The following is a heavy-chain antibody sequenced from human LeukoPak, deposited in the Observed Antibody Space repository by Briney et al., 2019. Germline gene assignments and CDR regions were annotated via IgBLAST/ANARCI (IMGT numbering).Heavy chain of an antibody. CDR2: MSYDGSNT. Sequence: PGRSLRLSCAASGFTFSSYAMHWVRQAPGKGLEWVAVMSYDGSNTYYADSVKGRFTISRDNSKNTLYLQMNSLRAEDTAVYYCARDRGFDGGTYYDFWSGYNRYYYYGMDVWGQGTTVTVSS. D-gene: IGHD3-3*01. V-gene: IGHV3-30-3*01. CDR1: GFTFSSYA. J-gene: IGHJ6*02. CDR3: ARDRGFDGGTYYDFWSGYNRYYYYGMDV.